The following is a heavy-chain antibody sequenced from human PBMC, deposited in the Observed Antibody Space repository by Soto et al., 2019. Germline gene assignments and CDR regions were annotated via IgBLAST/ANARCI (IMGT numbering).Heavy chain of an antibody. D-gene: IGHD1-26*01. CDR2: INAGSGYA. CDR1: GYSFTRYA. V-gene: IGHV1-3*01. J-gene: IGHJ4*02. CDR3: ARESGNSGTYDY. Sequence: ASVKVSCKASGYSFTRYAVHWVRQAPGQRLEWMGWINAGSGYAKNSQNFQGRVTITRDTSASTAYMEVGSLESEDTAVYYCARESGNSGTYDYWGQATLVTVSS.